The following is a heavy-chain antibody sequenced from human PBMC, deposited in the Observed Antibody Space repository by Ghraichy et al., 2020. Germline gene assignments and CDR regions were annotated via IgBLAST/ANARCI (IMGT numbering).Heavy chain of an antibody. J-gene: IGHJ5*02. D-gene: IGHD3/OR15-3a*01. CDR3: VRDVPLSRIGLAAGRDYFDP. Sequence: SETLSLTCTVSGGSIVTYYWSWIRQPAGKGLEWIGRIYSSGTTNYNPSLKSRVSMSIDTSKNQFSLHMPSVTAADTAVYYCVRDVPLSRIGLAAGRDYFDPWGQGVQVTVSS. V-gene: IGHV4-4*07. CDR2: IYSSGTT. CDR1: GGSIVTYY.